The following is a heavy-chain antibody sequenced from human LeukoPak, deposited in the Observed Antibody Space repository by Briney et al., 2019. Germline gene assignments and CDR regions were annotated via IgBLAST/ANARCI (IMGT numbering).Heavy chain of an antibody. D-gene: IGHD6-19*01. CDR2: IWHDGSAE. V-gene: IGHV3-33*01. CDR3: ARDSRGGWSGYFDF. CDR1: GFIFSSYG. J-gene: IGHJ4*02. Sequence: GGSLRLSCAASGFIFSSYGMYWVRQAPGKDLEWVAVIWHDGSAEFYADSVKGRFSISRDDSKNTVYLQMNSLRAEDTALYYCARDSRGGWSGYFDFWGQGTLVTVSS.